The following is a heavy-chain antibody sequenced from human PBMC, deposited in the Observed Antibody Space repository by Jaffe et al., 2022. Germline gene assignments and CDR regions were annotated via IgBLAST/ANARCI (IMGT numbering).Heavy chain of an antibody. J-gene: IGHJ5*02. Sequence: QVQLQESGPGLVKPSETLSLTCAVSGYSISSGYYWGWIRQPPGKGLEWIGSIYHSGSTYYNPSLKSRVTISVDTSKNQFSLKLSSVTAADTAVYYCARVTTMIVVVWFDPWGQGTLVTVSS. CDR2: IYHSGST. CDR3: ARVTTMIVVVWFDP. D-gene: IGHD3-22*01. CDR1: GYSISSGYY. V-gene: IGHV4-38-2*01.